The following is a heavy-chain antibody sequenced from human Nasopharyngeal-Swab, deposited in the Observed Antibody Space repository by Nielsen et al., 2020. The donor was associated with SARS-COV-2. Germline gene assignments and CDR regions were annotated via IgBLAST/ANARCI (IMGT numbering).Heavy chain of an antibody. CDR2: IIPIFGTA. V-gene: IGHV1-69*13. J-gene: IGHJ5*02. CDR1: VGTFTSYA. D-gene: IGHD3-3*01. Sequence: SVKVSLKASVGTFTSYAISWVRQAPGQGLGGMGGIIPIFGTANYAQKFQGRVTITADESTSTAYMELSSLRSEDTAVYYCARNPGYYDFWSGYPNWFDPWGQGTLVTVSS. CDR3: ARNPGYYDFWSGYPNWFDP.